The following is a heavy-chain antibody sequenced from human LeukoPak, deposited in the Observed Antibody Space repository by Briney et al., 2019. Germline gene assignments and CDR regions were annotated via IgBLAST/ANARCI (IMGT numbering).Heavy chain of an antibody. Sequence: GGSLRLSCAASGFTFSSYEMNWVRQAPGKGLEWVSYISSSGSTIYYADSVKGRFAISRDNAKNSLYLQMNSLRAEDTAVYYCARGYYDSRGVYWGQGTLVTVSS. CDR3: ARGYYDSRGVY. D-gene: IGHD3-22*01. J-gene: IGHJ4*02. V-gene: IGHV3-48*03. CDR1: GFTFSSYE. CDR2: ISSSGSTI.